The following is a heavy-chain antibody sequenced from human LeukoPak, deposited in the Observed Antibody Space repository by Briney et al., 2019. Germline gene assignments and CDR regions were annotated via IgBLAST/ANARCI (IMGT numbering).Heavy chain of an antibody. CDR3: ACGIVGVANIDY. V-gene: IGHV3-66*01. CDR1: GFTFSSYS. CDR2: IYSGGTT. J-gene: IGHJ4*02. D-gene: IGHD1-26*01. Sequence: GGSLRLSCAASGFTFSSYSMNWVRQAPGKGLEWVSVIYSGGTTYYADSVKGRFTISRDKPKNTLYLQMNSLRAEDTAVYYCACGIVGVANIDYWGQGTLVTVSS.